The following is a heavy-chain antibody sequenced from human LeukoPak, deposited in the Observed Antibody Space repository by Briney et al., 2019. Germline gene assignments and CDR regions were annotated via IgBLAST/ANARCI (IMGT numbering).Heavy chain of an antibody. CDR1: GFTFSSYA. CDR3: ARDRGPYYYDSSGYRGYFDY. Sequence: GGSLRLSCAASGFTFSSYAMHWVRQAPGKGLEWVAVISYDGSNKYYADSVKGRFTISRDNSKNTLYLQMNSLRAEDTAVYYCARDRGPYYYDSSGYRGYFDYWGQGTLVTVSS. J-gene: IGHJ4*02. V-gene: IGHV3-30-3*01. CDR2: ISYDGSNK. D-gene: IGHD3-22*01.